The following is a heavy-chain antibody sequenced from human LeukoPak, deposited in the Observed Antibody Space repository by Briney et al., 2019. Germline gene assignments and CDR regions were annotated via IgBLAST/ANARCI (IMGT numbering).Heavy chain of an antibody. CDR1: GYTFTGYS. D-gene: IGHD4-17*01. CDR3: ARHGDFDGISGLEYFDS. CDR2: INPDSRGI. Sequence: ASAKVSCKASGYTFTGYSMHWVRQAPGQGLEWMGCINPDSRGIKYAQKFQGRVTMTRDTSISTAYMELSRLRSDDTAVYYCARHGDFDGISGLEYFDSWGQGSQVTISS. J-gene: IGHJ4*02. V-gene: IGHV1-2*02.